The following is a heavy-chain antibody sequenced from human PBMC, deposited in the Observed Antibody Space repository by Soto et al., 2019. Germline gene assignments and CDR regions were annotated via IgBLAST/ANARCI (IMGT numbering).Heavy chain of an antibody. CDR1: GFSLSNAGLG. CDR3: AHSLIPNWGSRGAFDY. CDR2: IYWDDDK. J-gene: IGHJ4*02. V-gene: IGHV2-5*02. D-gene: IGHD7-27*01. Sequence: SGPTLVNPTETLTLTCTVSGFSLSNAGLGVSWIRQPPGKALEWLALIYWDDDKRYSPSLKSRLTITKDTSKNQVVLTMTNMDPVDTATYYCAHSLIPNWGSRGAFDYWGQGTLVTVSS.